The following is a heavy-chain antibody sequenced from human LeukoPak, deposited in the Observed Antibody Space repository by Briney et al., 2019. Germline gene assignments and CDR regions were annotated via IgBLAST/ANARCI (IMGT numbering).Heavy chain of an antibody. Sequence: GGSLRLSCAASGFTFSSYVMSWVRQAPGKGLEWVSAISGSGGSTYYADSVKGRFTISRDNSKNTLYLQMNSLRAEDTAVYYCAKASVRPYYAYYYGMDVWGQGTTVTVSS. CDR2: ISGSGGST. CDR3: AKASVRPYYAYYYGMDV. D-gene: IGHD6-6*01. CDR1: GFTFSSYV. V-gene: IGHV3-23*01. J-gene: IGHJ6*02.